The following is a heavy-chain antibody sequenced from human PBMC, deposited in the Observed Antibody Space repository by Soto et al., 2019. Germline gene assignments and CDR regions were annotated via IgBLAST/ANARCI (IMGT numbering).Heavy chain of an antibody. J-gene: IGHJ6*02. CDR2: ISGSGGST. CDR1: GFTFSSYA. CDR3: AKDRYYDILSGPRNYYYYYGMDV. D-gene: IGHD3-9*01. V-gene: IGHV3-23*01. Sequence: EVQLLESGGGLVQPGGSLRLSCAASGFTFSSYAMSWVRQAPGKGLEWVSAISGSGGSTYYADSVKGRFTISRDNSKNTLDLQMNRPRAEDTAVYYCAKDRYYDILSGPRNYYYYYGMDVWGQGTTVTVSS.